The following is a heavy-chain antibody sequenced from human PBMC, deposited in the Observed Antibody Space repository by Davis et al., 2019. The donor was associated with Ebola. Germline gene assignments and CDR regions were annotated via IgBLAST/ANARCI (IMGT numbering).Heavy chain of an antibody. D-gene: IGHD4/OR15-4a*01. V-gene: IGHV4-59*08. CDR1: GFTVSSNY. CDR2: IYYSGST. CDR3: ARHRLYNWFDP. Sequence: GSLRLSCAASGFTVSSNYMSWIRQPPGKGLEWIGYIYYSGSTNYNPSLKSRVTISVDKSKNQFSLKLSSVTAADTAVYYCARHRLYNWFDPWGQGTLVTVSS. J-gene: IGHJ5*02.